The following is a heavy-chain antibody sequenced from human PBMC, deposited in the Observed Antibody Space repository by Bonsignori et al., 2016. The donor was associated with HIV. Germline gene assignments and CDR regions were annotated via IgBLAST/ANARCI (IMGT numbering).Heavy chain of an antibody. CDR2: ISSSGSTI. CDR3: ARAQGTVFRYYFDY. Sequence: WIRQPPGKGLEWVSYISSSGSTIYYADSVKGRFTISRDNAKNSLYLQMNSLRAEDTAVYYCARAQGTVFRYYFDYWGQGTLVTVSS. J-gene: IGHJ4*02. V-gene: IGHV3-48*03. D-gene: IGHD1-1*01.